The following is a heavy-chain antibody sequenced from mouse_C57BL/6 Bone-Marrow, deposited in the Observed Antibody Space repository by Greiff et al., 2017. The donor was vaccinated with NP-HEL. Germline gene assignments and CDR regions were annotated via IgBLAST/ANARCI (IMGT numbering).Heavy chain of an antibody. D-gene: IGHD1-1*01. CDR2: IDPSDSYT. V-gene: IGHV1-50*01. Sequence: VQLQQPGAELVKPGASVKLSCKASGYTFTSYWMQWVKQRPGQGLEWIGEIDPSDSYTNYNQKFKGKATLTVDTSSSTAYMQLSSLTSEDSAVYYCCHYYGSSPGYFDVWGTGTTVTVSS. CDR1: GYTFTSYW. CDR3: CHYYGSSPGYFDV. J-gene: IGHJ1*03.